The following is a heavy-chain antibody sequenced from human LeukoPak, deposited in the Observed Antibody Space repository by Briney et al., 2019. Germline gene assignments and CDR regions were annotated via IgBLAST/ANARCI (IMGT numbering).Heavy chain of an antibody. D-gene: IGHD6-6*01. V-gene: IGHV3-7*01. CDR2: IKQDGSQK. Sequence: GGSLRLSCTASGFTFSDYWMTWVRQAPGKGPEWVANIKQDGSQKYYVDSVRGRFTISRDNAKNSLFLQMNGLRAEDTAVYYCARRGGSSSRRSPIDYWGQGTLVTVSS. J-gene: IGHJ4*02. CDR1: GFTFSDYW. CDR3: ARRGGSSSRRSPIDY.